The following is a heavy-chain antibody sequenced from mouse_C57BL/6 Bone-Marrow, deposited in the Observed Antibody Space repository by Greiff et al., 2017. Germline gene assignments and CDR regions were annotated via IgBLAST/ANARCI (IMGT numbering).Heavy chain of an antibody. D-gene: IGHD4-1*01. Sequence: EVKLVESGGDLVKPGGSLILSCAASGFTFSSYGMSWVRQTPDNRLEWVATISSGVSYNYYPDSVKGRFTTSRDNAKNTLYLQMSSLKSEDTAMYYCASRTGTWYVDVWGTGTTVTVSS. CDR2: ISSGVSYN. CDR3: ASRTGTWYVDV. CDR1: GFTFSSYG. V-gene: IGHV5-6*02. J-gene: IGHJ1*03.